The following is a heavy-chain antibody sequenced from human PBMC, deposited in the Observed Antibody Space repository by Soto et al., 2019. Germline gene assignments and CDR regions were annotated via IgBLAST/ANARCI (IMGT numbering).Heavy chain of an antibody. J-gene: IGHJ6*02. V-gene: IGHV5-10-1*01. CDR1: RYSFTSYW. CDR3: ARQEPMDV. CDR2: IDPSDSYT. Sequence: LKISCKGSRYSFTSYWITWVRQMPGKGLEWMGRIDPSDSYTNYSPSFQGHVTISVDKSISTAYLQWSSLKASDTAMYYCARQEPMDVWGQGTRVTVSS. D-gene: IGHD1-1*01.